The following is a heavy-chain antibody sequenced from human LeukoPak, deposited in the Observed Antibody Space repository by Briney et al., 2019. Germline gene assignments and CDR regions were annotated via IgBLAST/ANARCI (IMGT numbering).Heavy chain of an antibody. J-gene: IGHJ3*02. V-gene: IGHV4-34*01. D-gene: IGHD5-24*01. CDR2: INHSGST. CDR1: GGSFSVYY. Sequence: SETLSLTCAVYGGSFSVYYWSWIRQPPGKGLEWIGEINHSGSTNYNPSLKSRVTISVDTSKNQFSLKLTSVTAADTAVYYCARLPRRDGYNDAFDIWGQGTMVTVSS. CDR3: ARLPRRDGYNDAFDI.